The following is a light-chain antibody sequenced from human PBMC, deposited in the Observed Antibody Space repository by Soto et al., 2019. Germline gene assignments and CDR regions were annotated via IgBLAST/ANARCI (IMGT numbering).Light chain of an antibody. Sequence: DINMTLSPSTMTASVGDRVTITCRASQSISSWLAWYQQKPGKAPKLLIYKASSLESGVPSRFSGSGSGTEFTLTISSLQPDDFATYYCHQYNSYPWTSGQGTK. CDR1: QSISSW. CDR3: HQYNSYPWT. V-gene: IGKV1-5*03. CDR2: KAS. J-gene: IGKJ1*01.